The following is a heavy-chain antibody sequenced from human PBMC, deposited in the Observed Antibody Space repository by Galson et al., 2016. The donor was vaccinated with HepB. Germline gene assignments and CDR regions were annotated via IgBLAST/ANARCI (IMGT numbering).Heavy chain of an antibody. CDR2: ILYDGSKK. Sequence: SLRLSCAASGFRFSSCGMHWVRQASGKGLEWVAVILYDGSKKYYADSVKGRFTISRDTSKNTLYLQMNSLRAEDTAVYYCAKDPYYYGSGIDLSFDYWGQGTLVTVSS. D-gene: IGHD3-10*01. CDR3: AKDPYYYGSGIDLSFDY. V-gene: IGHV3-30*18. CDR1: GFRFSSCG. J-gene: IGHJ4*02.